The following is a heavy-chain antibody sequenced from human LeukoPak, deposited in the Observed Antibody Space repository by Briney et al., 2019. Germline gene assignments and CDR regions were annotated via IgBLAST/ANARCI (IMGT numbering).Heavy chain of an antibody. Sequence: GSVKVSCKASGYTFTSYDINWVRQATGQGLEWMGWMNLNSGNTGYAQKFQGRVTMTRNTSISTAYMELSSLRSEDTAVYYCARVLYSSSWYGDYNWFDPWGQGTLVTVSS. J-gene: IGHJ5*02. V-gene: IGHV1-8*01. CDR2: MNLNSGNT. D-gene: IGHD6-13*01. CDR3: ARVLYSSSWYGDYNWFDP. CDR1: GYTFTSYD.